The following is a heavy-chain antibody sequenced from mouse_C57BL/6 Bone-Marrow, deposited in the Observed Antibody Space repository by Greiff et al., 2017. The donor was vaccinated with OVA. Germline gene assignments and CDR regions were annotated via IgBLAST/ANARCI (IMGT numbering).Heavy chain of an antibody. J-gene: IGHJ4*01. V-gene: IGHV1-39*01. Sequence: EVQVVESGPELVKPGASVKISCKASGYSFTDYNMNWVKQSNGKSLEWIGVINPNYGTTSYNQKFKGKATLTVDQSSSTAYMQLNSLTSEDSAVYYCARLGYYGNYNYAMDYWGQGTSVTVSS. CDR2: INPNYGTT. D-gene: IGHD2-1*01. CDR1: GYSFTDYN. CDR3: ARLGYYGNYNYAMDY.